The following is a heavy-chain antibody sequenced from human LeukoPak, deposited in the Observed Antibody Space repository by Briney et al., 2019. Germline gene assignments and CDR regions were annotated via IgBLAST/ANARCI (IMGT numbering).Heavy chain of an antibody. CDR3: ARVQDYDSSGSRAFDI. V-gene: IGHV5-10-1*01. D-gene: IGHD3-22*01. CDR2: IDPSDSYT. CDR1: GYSFTSYW. Sequence: GESLKISCKGSGYSFTSYWISWVRQMPGKGLEWMGRIDPSDSYTNYSPSFQGHVTISADKSISTAYLQWSSLKASDTAMYYCARVQDYDSSGSRAFDIWGQGTMVTVSS. J-gene: IGHJ3*02.